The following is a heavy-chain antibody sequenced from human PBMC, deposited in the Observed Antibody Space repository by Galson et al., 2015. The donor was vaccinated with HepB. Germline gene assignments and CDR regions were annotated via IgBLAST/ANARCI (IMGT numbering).Heavy chain of an antibody. CDR2: IYSGGSA. CDR3: ASSRSGFSSSWYTYDI. CDR1: QFIVGNNY. V-gene: IGHV3-66*02. D-gene: IGHD6-13*01. Sequence: SLRLSCAASQFIVGNNYISWVRQAPGKGPEWVSVIYSGGSAFYADSVKGRFTISRDDSKNTVYLQMNSLGHEDTAVYYCASSRSGFSSSWYTYDIWGQGTMVTVSS. J-gene: IGHJ3*02.